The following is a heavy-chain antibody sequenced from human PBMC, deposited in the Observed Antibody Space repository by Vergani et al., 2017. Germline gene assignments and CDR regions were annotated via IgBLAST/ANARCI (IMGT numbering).Heavy chain of an antibody. CDR2: IDWDDDK. J-gene: IGHJ4*02. D-gene: IGHD7-27*01. Sequence: QVTLKESGPALVKPTQTLTLTCTFSGFSLNTYGMHVTWIRQPPGKALEWLARIDWDDDKFYSTSLKTRLTISNDTSQNQVVLTMTNMDPVDTATYYCARSSNWGSTGFDYWGQGTLVTVS. CDR3: ARSSNWGSTGFDY. V-gene: IGHV2-70*04. CDR1: GFSLNTYGMH.